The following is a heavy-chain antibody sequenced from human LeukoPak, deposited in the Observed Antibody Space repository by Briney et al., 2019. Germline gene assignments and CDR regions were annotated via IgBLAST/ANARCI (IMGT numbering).Heavy chain of an antibody. V-gene: IGHV3-53*01. CDR2: IYSGGYT. CDR3: ASKGGNDWEYLFDY. J-gene: IGHJ4*02. D-gene: IGHD1-1*01. Sequence: GGSLRLSCAASGFTVSRNYMSWVRQATGKGLECVSVIYSGGYTDYADSVKGRFTISRDNSKNTLYLQMNSLRAEDTAVYYCASKGGNDWEYLFDYWGQGTLVTVSS. CDR1: GFTVSRNY.